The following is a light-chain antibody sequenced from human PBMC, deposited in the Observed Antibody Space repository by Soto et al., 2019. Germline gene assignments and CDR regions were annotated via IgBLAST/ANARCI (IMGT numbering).Light chain of an antibody. CDR3: SSYAGSSTV. Sequence: QSALTQPPSASGSPGQSVAISCTGTSSDVGGYNYVSWYQQHPGKAPKLMIYEVNKRPSGVPDRFSGSKSGNTASLTVSGLQAEDEADYYCSSYAGSSTVFGTVPKLTVL. CDR2: EVN. V-gene: IGLV2-8*01. CDR1: SSDVGGYNY. J-gene: IGLJ1*01.